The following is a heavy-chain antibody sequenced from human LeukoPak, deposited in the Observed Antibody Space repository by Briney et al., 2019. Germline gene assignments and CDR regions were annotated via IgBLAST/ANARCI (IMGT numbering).Heavy chain of an antibody. J-gene: IGHJ4*02. CDR3: ARERYFDWLLEDFDY. CDR2: IYHSGST. D-gene: IGHD3-9*01. V-gene: IGHV4-38-2*02. CDR1: GYSISSGYY. Sequence: SETLSLTCTVSGYSISSGYYWGWIRQPPGKGVEWIGSIYHSGSTYYNPSLKSRVTISVDTSKNQFSLKLSSVTAADTAVYYCARERYFDWLLEDFDYWGQGTLVTVSS.